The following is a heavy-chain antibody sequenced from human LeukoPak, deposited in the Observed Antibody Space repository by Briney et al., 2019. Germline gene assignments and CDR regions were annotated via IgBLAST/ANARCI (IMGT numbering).Heavy chain of an antibody. V-gene: IGHV3-30*18. CDR1: GFTFSSYG. CDR2: ISYDGDNK. J-gene: IGHJ4*02. CDR3: AKGSTAELFADY. Sequence: PGGSLRLSCAASGFTFSSYGMHWVRQAPGEGLEWVAVISYDGDNKYFADSVKGRFAISRDNSKNTLYLQMNSLRGEDTAVYYCAKGSTAELFADYWGQGTLVTVSS. D-gene: IGHD3-10*01.